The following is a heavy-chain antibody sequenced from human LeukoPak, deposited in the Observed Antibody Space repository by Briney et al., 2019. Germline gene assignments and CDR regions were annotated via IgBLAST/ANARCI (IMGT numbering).Heavy chain of an antibody. V-gene: IGHV1-69*13. CDR3: ARAPYYGSGSYPDY. D-gene: IGHD3-10*01. CDR2: IIPIFGTA. Sequence: SVKVSCKASGGTFSSYAISWVRQAPGQGPEWMGGIIPIFGTANYAQKFQGRVTITADESTSTAYMELSSLRSEDTAVYYCARAPYYGSGSYPDYWGQGTLVTVSS. CDR1: GGTFSSYA. J-gene: IGHJ4*02.